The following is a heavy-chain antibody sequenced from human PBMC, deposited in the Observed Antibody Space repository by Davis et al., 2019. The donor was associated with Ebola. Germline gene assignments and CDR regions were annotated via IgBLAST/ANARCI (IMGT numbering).Heavy chain of an antibody. V-gene: IGHV1-3*01. Sequence: ASVKVSCKASGFILTNYAIHWVRQAPGQRLEWMGWVHGGNGNTKYSQRFQGRVTITTDTSASTVYLDLTSLRSDDTAGFYCARAAFGYNSGWYADYWGPGSLVTVSS. CDR1: GFILTNYA. CDR3: ARAAFGYNSGWYADY. D-gene: IGHD6-19*01. CDR2: VHGGNGNT. J-gene: IGHJ4*02.